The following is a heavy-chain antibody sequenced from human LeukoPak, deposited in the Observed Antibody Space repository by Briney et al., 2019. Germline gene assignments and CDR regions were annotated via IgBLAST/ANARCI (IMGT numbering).Heavy chain of an antibody. CDR2: MNPNSGNT. J-gene: IGHJ4*02. CDR3: ARVYCSGGSCYSVGY. CDR1: GYTFTSYD. D-gene: IGHD2-15*01. Sequence: ASVKVSCKASGYTFTSYDINWVRQDTGQGLEWMGWMNPNSGNTGYAQKFKGRVTMTRNTSISTAYMELSSLRSEDTAVYYCARVYCSGGSCYSVGYWGQGTLVTVSS. V-gene: IGHV1-8*01.